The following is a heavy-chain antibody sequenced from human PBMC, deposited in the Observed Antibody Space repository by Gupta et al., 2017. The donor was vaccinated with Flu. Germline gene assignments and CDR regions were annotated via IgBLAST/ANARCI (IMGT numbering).Heavy chain of an antibody. CDR1: GYTFTGYY. J-gene: IGHJ4*02. CDR2: INPNSGGT. V-gene: IGHV1-2*02. Sequence: QVQLVQSGAEVKKPGASVKVSCKASGYTFTGYYMHWVRQAPGQGLEWMGWINPNSGGTNDAQKFQGRVTMTRDTSISTAYMELSRLRSDDTAVYDCARDLTRRNPFDYWGQGTLVTVSS. CDR3: ARDLTRRNPFDY. D-gene: IGHD4-23*01.